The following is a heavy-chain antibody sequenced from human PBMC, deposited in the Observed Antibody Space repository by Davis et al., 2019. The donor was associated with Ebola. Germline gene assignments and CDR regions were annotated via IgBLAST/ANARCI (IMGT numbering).Heavy chain of an antibody. CDR1: GASISSGGYY. CDR3: ASLVGYFNWFDP. CDR2: IYYSGST. V-gene: IGHV4-39*01. Sequence: MPSETLSLTCTVSGASISSGGYYWGWIRQPPRKGLEWIGTIYYSGSTYYNPSLKSRVTISVDTSKNQFSLKLSSVTAADTAVYYCASLVGYFNWFDPWGQGTLLTVSS. J-gene: IGHJ5*02. D-gene: IGHD5-18*01.